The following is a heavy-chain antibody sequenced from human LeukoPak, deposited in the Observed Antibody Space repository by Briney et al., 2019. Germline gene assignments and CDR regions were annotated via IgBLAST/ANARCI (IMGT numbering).Heavy chain of an antibody. D-gene: IGHD2-15*01. V-gene: IGHV4-59*08. CDR3: ARVVGYYYYYMDV. CDR1: GGSISSYY. CDR2: IYYSGST. Sequence: SETLSLTCTVSGGSISSYYWSWIRQPPGKGLEWIGYIYYSGSTYYNPSLKSRVTISVDTSKNQFSLKLSSVTAADTAVYYCARVVGYYYYYMDVWGKGTTVTISS. J-gene: IGHJ6*03.